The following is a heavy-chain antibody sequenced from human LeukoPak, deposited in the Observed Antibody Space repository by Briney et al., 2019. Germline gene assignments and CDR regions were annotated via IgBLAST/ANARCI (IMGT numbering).Heavy chain of an antibody. CDR2: IYYSGST. D-gene: IGHD1-26*01. CDR1: GGSISSYY. J-gene: IGHJ3*02. CDR3: ARGLKRRWELRGAFDI. Sequence: TSETLSLTCTVSGGSISSYYWSWIRQPPGKGLEWIGYIYYSGSTNYNPSLKSRVTISVDTSKNQFSLKLSSVTAADTAVYYCARGLKRRWELRGAFDIWGQGTMVTVSS. V-gene: IGHV4-59*12.